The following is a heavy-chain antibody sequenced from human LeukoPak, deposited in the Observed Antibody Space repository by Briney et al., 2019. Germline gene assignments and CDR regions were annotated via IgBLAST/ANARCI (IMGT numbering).Heavy chain of an antibody. J-gene: IGHJ3*02. CDR3: ARGGAMIVDFGAFDI. D-gene: IGHD3-22*01. Sequence: SQTLSLTCTVSGGSISSGGYYWSWIRQHPGKGLEWIGYIYYSGSTYYNPSLKSRVTISVDTSKNQFSLKLSSVTAADTAVYYCARGGAMIVDFGAFDIWGQGTTVTVSS. CDR2: IYYSGST. CDR1: GGSISSGGYY. V-gene: IGHV4-31*03.